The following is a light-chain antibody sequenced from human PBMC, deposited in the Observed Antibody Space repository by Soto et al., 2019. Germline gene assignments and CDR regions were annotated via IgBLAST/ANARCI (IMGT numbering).Light chain of an antibody. CDR3: QSYDRTLSGVV. CDR2: GNT. CDR1: SSNIGAGYD. J-gene: IGLJ2*01. Sequence: QSVLTQPPSVSGAPGQRVTISCTGSSSNIGAGYDEQWYQQLPGTAPKLLIYGNTNRPSGVPDRFSASKSGTSASLAITGLQAEDEVDYYCQSYDRTLSGVVFGGGTKLTVL. V-gene: IGLV1-40*01.